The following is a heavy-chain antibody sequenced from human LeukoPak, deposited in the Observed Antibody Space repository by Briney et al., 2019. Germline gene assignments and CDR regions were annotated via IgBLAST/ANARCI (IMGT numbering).Heavy chain of an antibody. CDR1: GGSISTYY. V-gene: IGHV4-59*08. Sequence: SETLSLTCTVSGGSISTYYWSWIRQPPGKGLEWIGYIHFSGTTNYNPSLKNRVTISLDTSKNQFSLNLSSVTAADTTVYYCARMGGYSGYATHWGQGTLVTVSS. CDR2: IHFSGTT. J-gene: IGHJ4*02. D-gene: IGHD5-12*01. CDR3: ARMGGYSGYATH.